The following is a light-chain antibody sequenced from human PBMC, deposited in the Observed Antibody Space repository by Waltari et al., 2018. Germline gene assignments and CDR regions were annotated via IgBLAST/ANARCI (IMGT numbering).Light chain of an antibody. J-gene: IGKJ5*01. CDR2: DAS. CDR3: QQRSNWPYIT. V-gene: IGKV3-11*01. Sequence: EIVLTQSPATLSLSPGERATLSCRASQSVSRYLAWYQQKPGQPPRLLIYDASNRATGIAARFSGSGSGTDFTLTISSLEPEDFAVYYCQQRSNWPYITFGQGTRLEIK. CDR1: QSVSRY.